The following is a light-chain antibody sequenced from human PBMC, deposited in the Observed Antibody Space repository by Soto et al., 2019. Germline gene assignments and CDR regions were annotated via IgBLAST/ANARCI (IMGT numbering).Light chain of an antibody. J-gene: IGLJ3*02. CDR1: SSNIGSNY. CDR3: AAWDDSLSGWV. V-gene: IGLV1-47*02. CDR2: SNN. Sequence: QPVLTQPPSASGTPGQRVTISCSGSSSNIGSNYVYWYQQLPGTAPKLLIYSNNQRPSGVPDRFSGSKSGTSASLAICGLRSEDEADYFCAAWDDSLSGWVFGGGTKLTVL.